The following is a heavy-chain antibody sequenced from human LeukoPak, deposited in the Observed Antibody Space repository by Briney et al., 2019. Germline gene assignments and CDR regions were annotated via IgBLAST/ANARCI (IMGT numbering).Heavy chain of an antibody. CDR2: IYYSGST. CDR1: GGSISSYY. D-gene: IGHD3-3*01. Sequence: KPSETLPLTCTVSGGSISSYYWSWIRQPPGKGLEWIGYIYYSGSTNYNPSLKSRVTISVDTSKNQFSLKLSSVTAADTAVYYCARGGAIFDSLDYWGQGTLVTVSS. J-gene: IGHJ4*02. CDR3: ARGGAIFDSLDY. V-gene: IGHV4-59*01.